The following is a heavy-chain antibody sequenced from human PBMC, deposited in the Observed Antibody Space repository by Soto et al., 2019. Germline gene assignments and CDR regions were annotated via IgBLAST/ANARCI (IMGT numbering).Heavy chain of an antibody. D-gene: IGHD6-6*01. CDR3: ARVGGSIAARPFDY. J-gene: IGHJ4*02. Sequence: VQLVESGGGLVQPGGSLRLSCAASGFTVSSNYMSWVRQAPGKGLEWVSVIYSGGSTYYADSVKGRFTISRDNSKNTLYLQMNSLRAEDTAVYYCARVGGSIAARPFDYWGQGTLVTVSS. V-gene: IGHV3-66*01. CDR2: IYSGGST. CDR1: GFTVSSNY.